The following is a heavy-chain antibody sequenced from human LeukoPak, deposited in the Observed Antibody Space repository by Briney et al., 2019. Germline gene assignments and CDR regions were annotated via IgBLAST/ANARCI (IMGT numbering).Heavy chain of an antibody. CDR3: AKMKGHPLPKYYMDV. CDR1: GFTFDTYG. D-gene: IGHD1-26*01. V-gene: IGHV3-23*01. J-gene: IGHJ6*01. CDR2: ISSSSANT. Sequence: GGSLRLSCAASGFTFDTYGMSWVRQAPGKGLEWVSSISSSSANTYYADSVKGRFTISRDNSKNTLYLEMNSLRAEDTAIYYCAKMKGHPLPKYYMDVWGQGTTVTVSS.